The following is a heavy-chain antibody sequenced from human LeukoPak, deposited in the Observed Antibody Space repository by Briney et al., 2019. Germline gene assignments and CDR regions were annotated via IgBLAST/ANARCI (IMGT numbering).Heavy chain of an antibody. CDR3: ARESGYDSFDY. CDR1: GFTFSSYW. CDR2: VNSDGSST. V-gene: IGHV3-74*01. Sequence: GGSLRLSCAASGFTFSSYWMHWVRQAPGKGLVWVSRVNSDGSSTSYADSVKGRFTISRDNAKNTLYLQMNSLRAEDTAVYYCARESGYDSFDYWGQGTLVTVSS. J-gene: IGHJ4*02. D-gene: IGHD5-12*01.